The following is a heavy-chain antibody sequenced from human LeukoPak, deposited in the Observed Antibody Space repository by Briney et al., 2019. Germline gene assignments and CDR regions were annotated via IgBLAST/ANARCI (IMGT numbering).Heavy chain of an antibody. CDR1: GFTFSSYW. CDR2: ISSSSSYI. J-gene: IGHJ4*02. D-gene: IGHD4-17*01. CDR3: AKGDYGDYVGDY. Sequence: GGSLRLSCAASGFTFSSYWMHWVRQAPGKGLEWVSSISSSSSYIYYADSVKGRFTISRDNAKNSLYLQMNSLRAEDTAVYYCAKGDYGDYVGDYWGQGTLVTVSS. V-gene: IGHV3-21*01.